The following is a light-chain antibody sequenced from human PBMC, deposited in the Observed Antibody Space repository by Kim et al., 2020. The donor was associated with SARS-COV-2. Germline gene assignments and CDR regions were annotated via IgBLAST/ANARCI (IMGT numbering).Light chain of an antibody. CDR2: QDS. V-gene: IGLV3-1*01. Sequence: SYELTQPPSVSVSPGQTASITCSGDKLGDKYACWYQQKPGQSPVLVIYQDSKRPSGIPVRFSGSNSGNTATLTISGTQAMDEADYYCQAWDSSTAVYVGG. J-gene: IGLJ3*02. CDR1: KLGDKY. CDR3: QAWDSSTAV.